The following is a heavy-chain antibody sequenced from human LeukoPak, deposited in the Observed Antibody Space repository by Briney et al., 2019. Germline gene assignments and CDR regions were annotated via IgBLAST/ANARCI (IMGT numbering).Heavy chain of an antibody. D-gene: IGHD6-13*01. V-gene: IGHV3-21*01. Sequence: GGSLRLSCAASGFTFSSYSMNWVRQAPGKGLEWVSSISSSSSYIYYADSVKGRFTISRDNAKNSLYLQMNSLRAEDTAVYYCARGVLSGYSSSWPAYFDYWGQGTLVTVFS. CDR2: ISSSSSYI. J-gene: IGHJ4*02. CDR1: GFTFSSYS. CDR3: ARGVLSGYSSSWPAYFDY.